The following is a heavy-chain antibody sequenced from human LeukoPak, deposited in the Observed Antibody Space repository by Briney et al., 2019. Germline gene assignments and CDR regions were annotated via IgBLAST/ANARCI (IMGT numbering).Heavy chain of an antibody. Sequence: PSATLSLTCTVSGTSISPYYWSWIRQPAGKGLEWIGRIYTSGSTNYNPSLKSRVTISVDKSKNQFSLKLSSVTAAGTAVYYCARIYSSGWWEGYYFDYWGQGTLVTVSS. CDR2: IYTSGST. CDR1: GTSISPYY. CDR3: ARIYSSGWWEGYYFDY. D-gene: IGHD6-19*01. J-gene: IGHJ4*02. V-gene: IGHV4-4*07.